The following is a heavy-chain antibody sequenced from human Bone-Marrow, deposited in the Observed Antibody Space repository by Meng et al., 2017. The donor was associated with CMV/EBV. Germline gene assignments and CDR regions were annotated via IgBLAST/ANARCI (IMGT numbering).Heavy chain of an antibody. J-gene: IGHJ5*02. CDR2: IIPIFGTA. Sequence: KVTGKASGGPCSRYYIRWVRQAPGQGLWGMGGIIPIFGTANYAQKFQGRVTITTDESTSTAYMELSSLRSEDTAVYYCARDEYFRFDPWGQGTLVTVSS. CDR3: ARDEYFRFDP. D-gene: IGHD2/OR15-2a*01. V-gene: IGHV1-69*05. CDR1: GGPCSRYY.